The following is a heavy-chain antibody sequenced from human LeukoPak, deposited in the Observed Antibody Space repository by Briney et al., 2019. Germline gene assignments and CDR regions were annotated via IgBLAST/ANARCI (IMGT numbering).Heavy chain of an antibody. J-gene: IGHJ4*02. D-gene: IGHD3-22*01. V-gene: IGHV5-51*01. CDR3: ARRPYYYDSSGVRFDY. Sequence: GESLKISCKGSGYSFTSYWIGWVRQMPGKGLEWMGIIYPGDSDTRYSPSFQGQVTISADKSISTAYLQWSSLKASDTAMYYCARRPYYYDSSGVRFDYWGQGTLVTVSS. CDR1: GYSFTSYW. CDR2: IYPGDSDT.